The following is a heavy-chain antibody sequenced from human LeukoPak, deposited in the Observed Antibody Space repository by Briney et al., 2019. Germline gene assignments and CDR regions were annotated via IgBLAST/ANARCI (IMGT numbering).Heavy chain of an antibody. V-gene: IGHV4-61*01. Sequence: PSETLSLTCTVSGGSVSSGNYYWSWIRQPPGKGLEWIGYIYYSGSTNYNPSLKSRVTISVDTSKNQFSLELTSVTAADTAVYYCARGVGAVYWYFDLWGRGTLVTVSS. D-gene: IGHD1-26*01. J-gene: IGHJ2*01. CDR2: IYYSGST. CDR3: ARGVGAVYWYFDL. CDR1: GGSVSSGNYY.